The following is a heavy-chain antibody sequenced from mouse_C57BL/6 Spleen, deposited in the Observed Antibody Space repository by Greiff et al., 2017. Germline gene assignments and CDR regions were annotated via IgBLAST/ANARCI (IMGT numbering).Heavy chain of an antibody. J-gene: IGHJ3*01. CDR1: GYTFTDYE. CDR2: IDPETGGT. CDR3: TSGGAY. V-gene: IGHV1-15*01. Sequence: VNVVESGAELVRPGASVTLSCKASGYTFTDYEMHWVKQTPVHGLEWIGAIDPETGGTAYNQKFKGKAILTADKSSSTAYMELRSLTSEDSAVYYCTSGGAYWGQGTLVTVSA.